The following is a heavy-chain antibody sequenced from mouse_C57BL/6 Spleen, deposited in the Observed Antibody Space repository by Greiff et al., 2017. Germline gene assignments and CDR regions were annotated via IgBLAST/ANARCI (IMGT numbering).Heavy chain of an antibody. CDR3: ARKRDGNYYFDY. CDR1: GYTFTSYG. J-gene: IGHJ2*01. Sequence: VQLQQSGAELARPGASVKLSCKASGYTFTSYGISWVKQRTGQGLEWIGGIYPRSGNTYYNEKFKGKATLTADKSSSTAYMELRSLTSEDSAVYFCARKRDGNYYFDYWGQGTTLTVSS. D-gene: IGHD2-1*01. V-gene: IGHV1-81*01. CDR2: IYPRSGNT.